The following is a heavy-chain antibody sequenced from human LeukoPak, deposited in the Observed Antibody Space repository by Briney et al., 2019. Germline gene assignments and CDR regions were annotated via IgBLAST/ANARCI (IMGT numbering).Heavy chain of an antibody. Sequence: SETLSLTCAVYGGSFSGYYWSWIRQPPGKGLEWIGEINHSGSTNYNPSLKSRVTISVDTSKNQFSPKLSSVTAADTAVYYCARGLHYDYVWGSYRRSNWFDPWGQGTLVTVSS. V-gene: IGHV4-34*01. CDR2: INHSGST. J-gene: IGHJ5*02. CDR3: ARGLHYDYVWGSYRRSNWFDP. D-gene: IGHD3-16*02. CDR1: GGSFSGYY.